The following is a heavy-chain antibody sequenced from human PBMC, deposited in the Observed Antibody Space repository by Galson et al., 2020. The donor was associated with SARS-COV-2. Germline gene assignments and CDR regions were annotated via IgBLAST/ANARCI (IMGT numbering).Heavy chain of an antibody. Sequence: ASVKVSCKVSGYTLTELSMHWVRQAPGKGLEWMGGFDPEDGETIYAQKFQGRVTMTEDTSTDTAYMELSSLRSEDTAVYYCATDSTPQVENGGNDDALDIWGQGTMVTVSS. CDR3: ATDSTPQVENGGNDDALDI. CDR2: FDPEDGET. D-gene: IGHD2-15*01. J-gene: IGHJ3*02. V-gene: IGHV1-24*01. CDR1: GYTLTELS.